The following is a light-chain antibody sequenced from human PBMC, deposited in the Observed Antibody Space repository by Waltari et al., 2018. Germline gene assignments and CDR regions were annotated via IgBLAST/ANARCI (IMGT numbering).Light chain of an antibody. CDR3: QVWDSSSASVV. CDR1: NIETKG. J-gene: IGLJ2*01. CDR2: YDS. V-gene: IGLV3-21*04. Sequence: YVLTQPPSVSVAPGETASLTCGGRNIETKGVHWYQPQAGQAPVLVIYYDSDRPSGIPERFAGSNSGNTATLTIGRVEAGDEADYYGQVWDSSSASVVFGDGSRLTVL.